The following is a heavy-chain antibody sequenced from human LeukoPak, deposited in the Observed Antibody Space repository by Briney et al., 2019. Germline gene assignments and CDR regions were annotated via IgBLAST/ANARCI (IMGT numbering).Heavy chain of an antibody. CDR3: ARDSMVREYYYYMDV. V-gene: IGHV1-18*01. D-gene: IGHD3-10*01. Sequence: ASVTVSYKASGYTLNSYGISWLRQAPGQGLEWMGWISAYNGNTNYAQKLQGRVTMTTDTSTSTAYMELRSLRSDDTAVYYCARDSMVREYYYYMDVWGKGTTVTVSS. CDR2: ISAYNGNT. CDR1: GYTLNSYG. J-gene: IGHJ6*03.